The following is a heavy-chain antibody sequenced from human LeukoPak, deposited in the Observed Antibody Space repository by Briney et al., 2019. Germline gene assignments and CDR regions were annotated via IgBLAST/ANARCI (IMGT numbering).Heavy chain of an antibody. D-gene: IGHD3-22*01. CDR2: TSYDGTTK. J-gene: IGHJ5*02. V-gene: IGHV3-30*01. Sequence: GGSLRLSCTASGFTLSSNAMHWVRQAPGKGLEWVAVTSYDGTTKFYADSVKGRFTISRDDSKNMVFLQMNSLRPEDTAFYYCAKEGGYYYDSSPFDPWGQGTLVTVSS. CDR1: GFTLSSNA. CDR3: AKEGGYYYDSSPFDP.